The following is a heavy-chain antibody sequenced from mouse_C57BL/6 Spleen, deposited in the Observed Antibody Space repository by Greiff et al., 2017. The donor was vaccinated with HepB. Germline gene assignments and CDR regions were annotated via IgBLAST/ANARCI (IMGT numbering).Heavy chain of an antibody. J-gene: IGHJ4*01. CDR3: ARDGVYDGYYGAMDY. D-gene: IGHD2-3*01. CDR1: GYSITSGYY. CDR2: ISYDGSN. Sequence: EVQRVESGPGLVKPSQSLSLTCSVTGYSITSGYYWNWIRQFPGNKLEWMGYISYDGSNNYNPSLKNRISITRDTSKNQFFLKLNSVTTEDTATYYCARDGVYDGYYGAMDYWGQGTSVTVSS. V-gene: IGHV3-6*01.